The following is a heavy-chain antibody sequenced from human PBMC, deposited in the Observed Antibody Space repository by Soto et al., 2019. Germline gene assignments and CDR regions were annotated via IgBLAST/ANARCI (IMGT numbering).Heavy chain of an antibody. CDR3: ARVVVRYFDWTKRGGNTYYYYYGMDV. V-gene: IGHV1-69*06. Sequence: ASVKVSCKASGGTFSSYAISWVRQAPGQGLEWMGGIIPIFGTANYAQKFQGRVTITGDKSTSTAYMELSSLRSEDRAVYYCARVVVRYFDWTKRGGNTYYYYYGMDVWGQGTTVTVSS. CDR2: IIPIFGTA. D-gene: IGHD3-9*01. CDR1: GGTFSSYA. J-gene: IGHJ6*02.